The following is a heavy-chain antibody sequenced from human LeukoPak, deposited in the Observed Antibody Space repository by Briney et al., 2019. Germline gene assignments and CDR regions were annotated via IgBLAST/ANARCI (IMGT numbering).Heavy chain of an antibody. J-gene: IGHJ4*02. CDR3: ARGPLYEYHSGTFVN. CDR2: IYTGNT. Sequence: SETLSLTCSVSGGSITTFFWNWIRQPPGKGLEWIGSIYTGNTHYNSPPIRRVIVSQDTSTNRVSLKLTSVTAAAAAVYYCARGPLYEYHSGTFVNWGQGTLVTVSS. CDR1: GGSITTFF. D-gene: IGHD3-10*01. V-gene: IGHV4-59*01.